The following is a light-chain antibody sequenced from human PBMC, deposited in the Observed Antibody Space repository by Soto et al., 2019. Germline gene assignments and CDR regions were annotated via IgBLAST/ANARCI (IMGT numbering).Light chain of an antibody. CDR3: SSYADFRTVV. CDR1: SSNIGAGYD. CDR2: GNS. V-gene: IGLV1-40*01. J-gene: IGLJ2*01. Sequence: QSVLTQPPSVSGAPGQRVTISCTGSSSNIGAGYDVHWYQQLPGTAPKLLIYGNSNRPSGVPDRFSGSKSGTSASLAITGLQAEDEADYYCSSYADFRTVVFGGGTKLTVL.